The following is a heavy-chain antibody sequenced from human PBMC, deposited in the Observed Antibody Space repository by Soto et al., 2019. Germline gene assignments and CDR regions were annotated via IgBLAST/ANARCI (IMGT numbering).Heavy chain of an antibody. Sequence: SVKVSCKASGGTFSSYAISWVRQAPGQGLEWMGGIIPIFGTANYAQKFQGRVTITADESTSTAYMELSSLRSEDTAVYYCAGEDYYDSSGYYPRRRYYFDYWGQGTPVTVS. J-gene: IGHJ4*02. CDR1: GGTFSSYA. V-gene: IGHV1-69*13. CDR2: IIPIFGTA. D-gene: IGHD3-22*01. CDR3: AGEDYYDSSGYYPRRRYYFDY.